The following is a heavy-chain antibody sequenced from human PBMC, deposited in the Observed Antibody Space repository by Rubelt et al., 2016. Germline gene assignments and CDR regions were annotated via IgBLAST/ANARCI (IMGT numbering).Heavy chain of an antibody. CDR1: GFTFSQYG. D-gene: IGHD3-9*01. CDR2: ISWNGAAK. CDR3: SRGQATGVDWPPAD. J-gene: IGHJ4*01. V-gene: IGHV3-9*01. Sequence: EVHLEESGGGLIQPGRSLRLSCAASGFTFSQYGMHWVRRRPGKGLEWVSGISWNGAAKSYALSLKGRVTISRDNAKNSLYLQMEGRTKGVTALYFCSRGQATGVDWPPADWGRGILVVVSS.